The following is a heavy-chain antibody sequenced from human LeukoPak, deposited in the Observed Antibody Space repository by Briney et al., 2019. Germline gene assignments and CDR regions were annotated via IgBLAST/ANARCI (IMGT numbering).Heavy chain of an antibody. CDR2: IHYSGST. CDR3: AAGGHGIGYHFDY. D-gene: IGHD1-26*01. CDR1: GGSISSSY. V-gene: IGHV4-59*08. Sequence: SETLSHTCTVSGGSISSSYWSWIRQPPGKGLEWIGYIHYSGSTNYNPSLESRVTISVDTSKNQFSLKLSSVTAADTAVYYCAAGGHGIGYHFDYWGQGTLVTVSS. J-gene: IGHJ4*02.